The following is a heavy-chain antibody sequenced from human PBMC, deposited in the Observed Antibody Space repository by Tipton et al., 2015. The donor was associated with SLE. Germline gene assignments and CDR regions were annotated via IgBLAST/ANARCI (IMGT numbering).Heavy chain of an antibody. Sequence: TLSLTCTVSGGSVGSRPYYWGWIRQPPGKGLEWIGSIYYSGSTYYNPSLKSRVTISVDTSKNQFSLKLSSVTAADTAVYYCAGIPYCSGGSCLDYWGQGTLVTVSS. J-gene: IGHJ4*02. CDR2: IYYSGST. CDR1: GGSVGSRPYY. D-gene: IGHD2-15*01. CDR3: AGIPYCSGGSCLDY. V-gene: IGHV4-39*07.